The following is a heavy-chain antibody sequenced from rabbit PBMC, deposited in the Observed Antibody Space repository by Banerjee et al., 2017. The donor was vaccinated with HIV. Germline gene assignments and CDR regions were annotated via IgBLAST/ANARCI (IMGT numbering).Heavy chain of an antibody. V-gene: IGHV1S40*01. D-gene: IGHD6-1*01. CDR2: IYAGSSGST. CDR1: GFSFSSTDY. J-gene: IGHJ6*01. Sequence: QSLEESGGDLVKPGASLTLTCTASGFSFSSTDYMCWVRQAPGKGLEWIACIYAGSSGSTYYASWAKGRFTISKTSSTTVTLQMTSLTAADTATYFCARDHPYAAYGGHGYADLWGPGTLVTV. CDR3: ARDHPYAAYGGHGYADL.